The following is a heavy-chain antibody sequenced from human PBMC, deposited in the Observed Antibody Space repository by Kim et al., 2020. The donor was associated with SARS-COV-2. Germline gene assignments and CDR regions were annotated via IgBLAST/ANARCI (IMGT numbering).Heavy chain of an antibody. J-gene: IGHJ4*02. CDR3: AKAPGHGDFPED. Sequence: GGSLRLSCAASGFIFDDYPMVWVRQTPGKGLEWVAPLTAEDSLSYYSDSVKGRFTISRDNSKRSLFLQMNGLKTEDSALYYCAKAPGHGDFPEDWGQGT. CDR2: LTAEDSLS. D-gene: IGHD4-17*01. CDR1: GFIFDDYP. V-gene: IGHV3-43*02.